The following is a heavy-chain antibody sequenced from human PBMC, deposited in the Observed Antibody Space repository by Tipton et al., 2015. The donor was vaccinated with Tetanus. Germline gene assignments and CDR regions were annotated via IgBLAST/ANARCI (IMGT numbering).Heavy chain of an antibody. CDR1: GGSISSGGYY. CDR3: ARGDYYDSSHAFDI. V-gene: IGHV4-31*03. CDR2: IYYSGST. Sequence: TLSLTCTVSGGSISSGGYYWSWIRQHPGKGLEWIGYIYYSGSTYYNPSLKSRVTISVDTSKNQFSLKLSSVTAADTAVYYCARGDYYDSSHAFDIWGQGTMVTVSS. J-gene: IGHJ3*02. D-gene: IGHD3-22*01.